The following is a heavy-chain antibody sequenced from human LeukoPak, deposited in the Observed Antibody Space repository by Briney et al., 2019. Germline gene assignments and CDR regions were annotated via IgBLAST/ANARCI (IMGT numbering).Heavy chain of an antibody. J-gene: IGHJ3*02. CDR1: GFTFSSYA. CDR3: AKSGLRYFDWFQDYLEGAFDI. D-gene: IGHD3-9*01. CDR2: ISGSGGST. Sequence: PGGSLRLSCAASGFTFSSYAMSWVRQAPGKGLEWVSAISGSGGSTYYADSVKGRFTISRDNSKNTLYLQMNSLRAEDTAVYYCAKSGLRYFDWFQDYLEGAFDIWGQGTMVTVSS. V-gene: IGHV3-23*01.